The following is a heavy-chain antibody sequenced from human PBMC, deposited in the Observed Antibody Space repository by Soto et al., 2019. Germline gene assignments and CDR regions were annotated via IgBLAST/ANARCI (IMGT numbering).Heavy chain of an antibody. D-gene: IGHD2-15*01. CDR3: ARDIVVAVAATQRNYYGMDV. V-gene: IGHV1-69*12. Sequence: QVQLVQSGAEVKKPGSSVKVSCKASGGTFSSYAISWVQQAPGQGLEWMGGIIPIFGTANYAQKFQGRVTITADESTSTAYMELSSLRSEDTAVYYCARDIVVAVAATQRNYYGMDVWGQGTTVTVSS. J-gene: IGHJ6*02. CDR1: GGTFSSYA. CDR2: IIPIFGTA.